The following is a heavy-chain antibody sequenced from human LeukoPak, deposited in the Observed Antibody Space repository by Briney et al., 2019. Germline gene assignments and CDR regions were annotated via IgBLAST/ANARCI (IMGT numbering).Heavy chain of an antibody. Sequence: SETLSLTCAVYGGSFSGYYWSWIRQPPGKGLEWIGEINHSGSTNYNPSLKSRVTISVDTSKNQFSLKLSSVTAADTAVYYCASLSEGFFDYWGQGTLVNVSS. J-gene: IGHJ4*02. CDR2: INHSGST. V-gene: IGHV4-34*01. D-gene: IGHD5/OR15-5a*01. CDR1: GGSFSGYY. CDR3: ASLSEGFFDY.